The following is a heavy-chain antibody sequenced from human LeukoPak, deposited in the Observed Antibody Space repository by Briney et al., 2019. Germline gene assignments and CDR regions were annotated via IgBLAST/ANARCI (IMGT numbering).Heavy chain of an antibody. V-gene: IGHV3-72*01. CDR3: ARGPGTLHY. CDR2: SRNKGRGYST. J-gene: IGHJ4*02. CDR1: GFTFSDHH. D-gene: IGHD1-1*01. Sequence: GGSLRLSCAASGFTFSDHHMDWVRQAPGKGLEWIGRSRNKGRGYSTVFAASVKGRFTISRDEPKNSLYLQMNSLKTEDTAVYYCARGPGTLHYWGQGILVTVSS.